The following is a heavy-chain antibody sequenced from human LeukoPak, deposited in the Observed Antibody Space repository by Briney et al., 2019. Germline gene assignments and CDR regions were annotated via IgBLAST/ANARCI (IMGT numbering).Heavy chain of an antibody. CDR3: ARDQRGSGSYYLGKYYFDY. D-gene: IGHD3-10*01. CDR1: GYTFTSYG. CDR2: ISAYNGNT. J-gene: IGHJ4*02. Sequence: ASVKVSCKASGYTFTSYGISWVRQAPGQGLEWMGWISAYNGNTNYAQKLQGRVTMTTDTSTSTAYMELRSLRSDDTAVYYCARDQRGSGSYYLGKYYFDYWGQGTLVTVSS. V-gene: IGHV1-18*01.